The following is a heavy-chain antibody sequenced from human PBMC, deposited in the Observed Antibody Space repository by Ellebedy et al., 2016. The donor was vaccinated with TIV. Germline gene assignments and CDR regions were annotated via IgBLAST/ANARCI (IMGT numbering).Heavy chain of an antibody. D-gene: IGHD3-16*01. CDR3: ATDGSYGDYRSPTHAFVM. J-gene: IGHJ3*02. V-gene: IGHV3-7*01. CDR2: MRQDGGDK. CDR1: GFSFRSYW. Sequence: GESLKISCEGSGFSFRSYWMSWVRQAPGKGLEWVANMRQDGGDKYYVDSVKGRFTISRDNAKSSLYLQMNSVRAEDTAVYYCATDGSYGDYRSPTHAFVMWGRGTLVTVSS.